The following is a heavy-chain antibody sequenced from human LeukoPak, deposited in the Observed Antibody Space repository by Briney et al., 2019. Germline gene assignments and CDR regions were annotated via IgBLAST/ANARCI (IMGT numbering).Heavy chain of an antibody. CDR1: GFTFSSYA. V-gene: IGHV3-23*01. D-gene: IGHD6-19*01. CDR2: ISGSGGST. J-gene: IGHJ4*02. Sequence: GGSLRLSCAASGFTFSSYAMSWVRQAPGKGLEWVAAISGSGGSTYYADSVKGRFTISRDNSKNTLYLQMNSLRAEDTAVYYCAKDEYSSGRGYFDYWGQGTLVTVSS. CDR3: AKDEYSSGRGYFDY.